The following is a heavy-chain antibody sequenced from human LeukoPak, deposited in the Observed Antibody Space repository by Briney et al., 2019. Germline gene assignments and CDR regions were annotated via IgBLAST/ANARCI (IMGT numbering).Heavy chain of an antibody. J-gene: IGHJ4*02. D-gene: IGHD3-10*01. CDR2: IIPIFGTA. CDR3: AREGSQFGDYSDL. V-gene: IGHV1-69*06. Sequence: VKVSCKASGGTFSSYAISWVRQAPGQGLEWMGGIIPIFGTANYAQKFQGRVTITADKSTSTAYMELSSLRSEDTAVYYCAREGSQFGDYSDLWGQGTPVTVSS. CDR1: GGTFSSYA.